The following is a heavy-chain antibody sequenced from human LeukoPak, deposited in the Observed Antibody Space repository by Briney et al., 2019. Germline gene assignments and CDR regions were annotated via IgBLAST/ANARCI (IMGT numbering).Heavy chain of an antibody. Sequence: GGSLRLSCAASKFTFTNAWMSRVRQAPGKGLEWVGRIKSITDGETTDYAAPVKGRFTISRDDSKSTLYLQMSSLKSEDTAVYYCTTANAVPLSVCWGQGTLVIVSS. CDR1: KFTFTNAW. J-gene: IGHJ4*02. V-gene: IGHV3-15*01. CDR3: TTANAVPLSVC. D-gene: IGHD6-19*01. CDR2: IKSITDGETT.